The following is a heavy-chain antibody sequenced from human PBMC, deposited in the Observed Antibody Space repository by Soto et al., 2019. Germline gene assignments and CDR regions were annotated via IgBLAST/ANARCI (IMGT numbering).Heavy chain of an antibody. CDR2: IRGSGGST. CDR3: AKRGGDYPPIDNYYYAFDV. Sequence: EVHLLESGGGLVQPGGSLRLSCAASGFTFSDYAMSWVRQAPGKGLEWVSGIRGSGGSTDYAYSVKGRFTISRDNSKNTLSLQMNSRRAEDTAVYYCAKRGGDYPPIDNYYYAFDVWGQGTTVTVSS. V-gene: IGHV3-23*01. J-gene: IGHJ6*02. CDR1: GFTFSDYA. D-gene: IGHD2-21*02.